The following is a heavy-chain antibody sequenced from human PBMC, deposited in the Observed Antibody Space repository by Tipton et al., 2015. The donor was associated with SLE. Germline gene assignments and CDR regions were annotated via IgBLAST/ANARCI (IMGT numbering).Heavy chain of an antibody. CDR2: VPYDGKNT. Sequence: GSLRLSCAASGFTFTENGMHWVRQAPGKGLEWVAFVPYDGKNTYYADSVKGRFTISRDSSRNTLYLQMNSLTSEDTAIYYCAKDPPDYGMDVWGQGTMVTVSS. V-gene: IGHV3-30*02. J-gene: IGHJ6*02. CDR3: AKDPPDYGMDV. CDR1: GFTFTENG.